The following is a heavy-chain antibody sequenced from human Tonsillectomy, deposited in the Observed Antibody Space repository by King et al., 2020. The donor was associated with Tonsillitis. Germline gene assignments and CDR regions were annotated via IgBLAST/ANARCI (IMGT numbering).Heavy chain of an antibody. J-gene: IGHJ4*02. D-gene: IGHD2-2*01. Sequence: VQLQESGPGLVKPSETLSLTCTVSGGSIGPYYWSWIRQPPGKGLEWIGYISYSGSTSYNPSLKSRVTISLDASKNQFSLNLTSVTAADTAVYYCARRRGGYCSSASCYAFDYWGQGTLVTVSS. CDR2: ISYSGST. CDR3: ARRRGGYCSSASCYAFDY. CDR1: GGSIGPYY. V-gene: IGHV4-59*08.